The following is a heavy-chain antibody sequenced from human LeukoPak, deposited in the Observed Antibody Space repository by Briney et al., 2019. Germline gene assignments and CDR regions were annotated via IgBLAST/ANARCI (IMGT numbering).Heavy chain of an antibody. CDR2: IIPIFGTA. CDR3: ARVHTRRGYSYGPADY. CDR1: GGTFSSYA. J-gene: IGHJ4*02. V-gene: IGHV1-69*05. Sequence: SVKVSCKASGGTFSSYAISWVRQAPGQGLEWMGGIIPIFGTANYAQKFQGRVTITTDESTSTAYMELSSLRSEDTAVYYCARVHTRRGYSYGPADYWSQGTLVTVSS. D-gene: IGHD5-18*01.